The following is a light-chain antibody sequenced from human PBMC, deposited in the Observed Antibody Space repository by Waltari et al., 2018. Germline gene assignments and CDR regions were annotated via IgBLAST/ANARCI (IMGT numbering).Light chain of an antibody. V-gene: IGLV2-11*01. CDR3: CSYAGADTSVL. CDR2: DVN. CDR1: SSDIGAFDF. J-gene: IGLJ2*01. Sequence: QSVLTQPRSVSGSPGQSVTISCTGTSSDIGAFDFVSWYQQYPGQAPKLMIYDVNKRPPGGPDRFSASKSGNTASLTISVLLNEDEADYYCCSYAGADTSVLFGGGTTVTVL.